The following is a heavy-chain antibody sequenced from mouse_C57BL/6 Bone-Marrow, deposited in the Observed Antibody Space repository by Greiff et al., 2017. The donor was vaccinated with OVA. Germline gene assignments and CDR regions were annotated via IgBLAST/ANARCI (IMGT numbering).Heavy chain of an antibody. V-gene: IGHV1-64*01. J-gene: IGHJ3*01. CDR3: ARIDYGNYVFSWFAY. D-gene: IGHD2-1*01. CDR2: IHPNSGST. CDR1: GYTFTSYW. Sequence: QVQLQQPGAELVKPGASVKLSCKASGYTFTSYWMHWVKQRPGQGLEWIGMIHPNSGSTNYNEKFKSKATLTVDKSSSTAYMQLSSLTSEDSAVYYCARIDYGNYVFSWFAYWGQGTLVTVSA.